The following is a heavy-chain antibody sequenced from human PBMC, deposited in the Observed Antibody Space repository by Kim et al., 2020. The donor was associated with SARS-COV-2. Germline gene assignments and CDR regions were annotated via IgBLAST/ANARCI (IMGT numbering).Heavy chain of an antibody. CDR3: ARVVKIFGVVYYGMDV. V-gene: IGHV1-69*01. J-gene: IGHJ6*02. Sequence: KFQGRVTITADESTSTAFMELSSLRSEDTAVYYCARVVKIFGVVYYGMDVWGQGTSVTVSS. D-gene: IGHD3-3*01.